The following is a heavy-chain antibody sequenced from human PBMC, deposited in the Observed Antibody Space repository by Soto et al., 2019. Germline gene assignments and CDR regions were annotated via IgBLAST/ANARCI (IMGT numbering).Heavy chain of an antibody. V-gene: IGHV3-48*02. CDR2: ISSSSSTI. CDR3: ARDGARFYGSGSYYDY. Sequence: EVQLVESGGGLVQPGGSLRLSCAASGFTFSSYSMNWVRQAPGKGLEWVSYISSSSSTIYYADSVKGRFTISRDNAKKSLYLQMNSLRDEDTAVYYCARDGARFYGSGSYYDYWGQGTLVTVSS. CDR1: GFTFSSYS. D-gene: IGHD3-10*01. J-gene: IGHJ4*02.